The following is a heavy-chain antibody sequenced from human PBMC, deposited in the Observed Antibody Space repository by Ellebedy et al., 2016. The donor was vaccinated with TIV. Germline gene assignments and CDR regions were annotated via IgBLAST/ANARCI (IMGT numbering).Heavy chain of an antibody. CDR2: ISYDGSYK. J-gene: IGHJ4*02. Sequence: GESLKISXAASGFTFNSYAMHWVRQAPGKGLEWVAVISYDGSYKHYADSVKGRFTISRDNSKTTVYLQMNSLRTEDTAVYHCARDRDDYGGNSYFDYWGQGILVTVSS. D-gene: IGHD4-23*01. CDR3: ARDRDDYGGNSYFDY. V-gene: IGHV3-30-3*01. CDR1: GFTFNSYA.